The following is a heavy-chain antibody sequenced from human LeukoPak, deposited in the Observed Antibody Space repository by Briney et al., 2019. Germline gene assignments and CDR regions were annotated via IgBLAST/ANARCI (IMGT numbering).Heavy chain of an antibody. Sequence: ASVKVSCKASGYTFTTYGISWVRQAPGQGLEWMGWISGYNGNTKYAQNFQGRVTVSTDTSTTTAYMELRSLRSDDTAVYYCARDWWYGDYSIGNNSGQGTLVTVSS. J-gene: IGHJ4*02. V-gene: IGHV1-18*01. CDR2: ISGYNGNT. CDR3: ARDWWYGDYSIGNN. D-gene: IGHD4-17*01. CDR1: GYTFTTYG.